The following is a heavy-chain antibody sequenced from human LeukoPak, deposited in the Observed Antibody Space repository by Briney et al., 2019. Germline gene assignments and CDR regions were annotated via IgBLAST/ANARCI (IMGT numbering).Heavy chain of an antibody. CDR3: TRTMGVTPFDN. CDR2: IKPDGSEK. J-gene: IGHJ4*02. D-gene: IGHD1-26*01. V-gene: IGHV3-7*01. Sequence: GGSLRLSCTASGFHFNNYWMSLVRQAPGKGLEWVANIKPDGSEKFYVDSVKGRFTISRDNAESSLHLQMNSLIVEDTSVYFCTRTMGVTPFDNWGQGTLVTVSS. CDR1: GFHFNNYW.